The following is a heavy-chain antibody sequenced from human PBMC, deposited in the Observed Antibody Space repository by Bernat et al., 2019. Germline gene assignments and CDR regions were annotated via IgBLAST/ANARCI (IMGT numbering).Heavy chain of an antibody. V-gene: IGHV3-7*03. D-gene: IGHD2-8*02. CDR3: ARGYGTEN. Sequence: EVQLVESGGALVQLGGSLRLSCVGSGFSFSGIWMTWVRQAPGKGLEWVANIKQDGSVQHYVDSVKGRFIISRDNTKNSLFLQMNSLRVDDTDVYYCARGYGTENWGQGTLVTVSS. CDR2: IKQDGSVQ. CDR1: GFSFSGIW. J-gene: IGHJ1*01.